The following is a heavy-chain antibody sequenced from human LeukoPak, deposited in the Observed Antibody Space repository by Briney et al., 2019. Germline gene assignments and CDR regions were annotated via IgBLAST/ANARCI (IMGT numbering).Heavy chain of an antibody. J-gene: IGHJ4*02. Sequence: GGSLRLSCAASGFTVSSNYMSWVRQAPGKGLEWVSVTYSGGSTYYADSVKGRFTISRDNSKNTLYLQMNSLRAEDTAVYYCARSPLTGYSSGWYYFDYWGQGTLVTVSS. V-gene: IGHV3-53*01. CDR3: ARSPLTGYSSGWYYFDY. CDR2: TYSGGST. CDR1: GFTVSSNY. D-gene: IGHD6-19*01.